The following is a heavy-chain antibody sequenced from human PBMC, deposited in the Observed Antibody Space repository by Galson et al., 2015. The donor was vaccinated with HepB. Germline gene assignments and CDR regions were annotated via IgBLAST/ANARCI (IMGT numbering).Heavy chain of an antibody. V-gene: IGHV3-30*18. CDR2: ISYDGGNK. D-gene: IGHD7-27*01. CDR3: AKDNQSTGECYFDF. J-gene: IGHJ2*01. Sequence: SLRLSCAASGFTFSRYGMHWVRQAPGKGLEWVAVISYDGGNKYYADTVKGRFTISKDNSKNTLYLQMNSLRAEDTALYYCAKDNQSTGECYFDFWGRGTLVTVSS. CDR1: GFTFSRYG.